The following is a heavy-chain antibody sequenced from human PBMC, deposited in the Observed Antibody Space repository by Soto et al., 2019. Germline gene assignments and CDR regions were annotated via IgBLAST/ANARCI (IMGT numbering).Heavy chain of an antibody. V-gene: IGHV4-4*02. D-gene: IGHD2-8*02. CDR1: DGSISSSNW. Sequence: QVYLQESGPGLVKPSGTLSLTCAVSDGSISSSNWWSWVRQPPGKRLEWIGEIYPSGSTNYNPSFTSRVTISVDKSKSQFSLKLSSVTAADTAVYYCARNSYVTGGGYCDYWGQGTRVTVSS. CDR3: ARNSYVTGGGYCDY. CDR2: IYPSGST. J-gene: IGHJ4*02.